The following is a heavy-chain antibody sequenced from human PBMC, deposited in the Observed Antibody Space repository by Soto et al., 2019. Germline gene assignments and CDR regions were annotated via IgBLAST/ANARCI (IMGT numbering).Heavy chain of an antibody. V-gene: IGHV3-53*01. CDR3: ARDLSAAGTWIGYYGMDV. CDR2: IYSGGST. D-gene: IGHD6-13*01. CDR1: GFTVSSNY. J-gene: IGHJ6*02. Sequence: GSLRLSWAPSGFTVSSNYMSLVRQAPGKGLEWVSVIYSGGSTYYADSVKGRFTISRDNSKNTLYLQMNSLRAEDTAVYYCARDLSAAGTWIGYYGMDVWGQGT.